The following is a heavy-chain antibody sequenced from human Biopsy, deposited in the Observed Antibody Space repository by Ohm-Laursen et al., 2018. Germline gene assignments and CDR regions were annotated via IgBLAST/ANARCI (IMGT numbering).Heavy chain of an antibody. D-gene: IGHD2-2*01. V-gene: IGHV1-2*02. CDR3: TRGRRHCSGTCSRWYFDL. CDR1: GYTFTAFS. Sequence: SVTASCKPSGYTFTAFSVHWLRQAPGQGLEWMGWINPKSGDTDYPQNFQGRVSMTRDTSISTAYMDMSRLRSDDTAVYYCTRGRRHCSGTCSRWYFDLWGRGTLVTVSS. CDR2: INPKSGDT. J-gene: IGHJ2*01.